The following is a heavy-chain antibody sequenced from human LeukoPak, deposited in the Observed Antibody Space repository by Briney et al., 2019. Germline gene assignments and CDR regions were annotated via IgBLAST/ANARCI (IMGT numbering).Heavy chain of an antibody. V-gene: IGHV4-4*02. CDR2: IYHSGST. J-gene: IGHJ5*02. CDR3: ARDPRSSPDNNWFDP. D-gene: IGHD6-13*01. CDR1: GGSISSSNW. Sequence: SGTLSLTCAVSGGSISSSNWWSWVRQPPGKGLEWIGEIYHSGSTNYSPSLKSRVTISVDNSKNQFSLKLSSVTAADTAVYYCARDPRSSPDNNWFDPWGQGTLVTVSS.